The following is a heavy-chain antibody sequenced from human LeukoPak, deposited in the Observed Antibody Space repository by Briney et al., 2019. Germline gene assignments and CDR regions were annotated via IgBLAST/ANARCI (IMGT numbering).Heavy chain of an antibody. J-gene: IGHJ6*03. Sequence: SETLSLTCAVYGGSFSGYYWSWIRQPPGKGLEWFGEINHSGSTNYNPSLKSRVTISVDTSKNQFSLKLSSVTAADTAVYYCARRGWFGELFGAPYYYYYMDVWGKGTTVTISS. CDR3: ARRGWFGELFGAPYYYYYMDV. V-gene: IGHV4-34*01. D-gene: IGHD3-10*01. CDR1: GGSFSGYY. CDR2: INHSGST.